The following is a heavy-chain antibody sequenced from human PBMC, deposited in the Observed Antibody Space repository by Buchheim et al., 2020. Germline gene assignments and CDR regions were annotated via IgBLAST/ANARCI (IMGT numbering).Heavy chain of an antibody. CDR3: ARASPHLTYYYDSSGYPQTYYFDY. Sequence: QRQLQESGPGLVKPSETLSLTCTVSGGSISNSDSYYWGWIRQPPGKGLEWIGYIYYSGSTYYNPSLKSRVTISVDTSKNQFSLKLSSVTAADTAVYYCARASPHLTYYYDSSGYPQTYYFDYWGQGTL. J-gene: IGHJ4*02. V-gene: IGHV4-31*03. D-gene: IGHD3-22*01. CDR1: GGSISNSDSYY. CDR2: IYYSGST.